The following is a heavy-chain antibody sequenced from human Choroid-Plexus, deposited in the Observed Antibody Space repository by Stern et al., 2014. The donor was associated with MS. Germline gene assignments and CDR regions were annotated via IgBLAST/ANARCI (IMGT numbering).Heavy chain of an antibody. D-gene: IGHD2/OR15-2a*01. CDR3: AKDRQYLTYFFDH. Sequence: VQLEESEGGVVQPGRPLRLSCVASGFTFGSCAMHWVRQAPGKGLEVVAGVSYDGSNKYYADSVKGRFTISRDNSQNTLYMQMSSLRPEDTAVYYCAKDRQYLTYFFDHWGQGSLVTVSS. V-gene: IGHV3-30*18. CDR1: GFTFGSCA. CDR2: VSYDGSNK. J-gene: IGHJ5*02.